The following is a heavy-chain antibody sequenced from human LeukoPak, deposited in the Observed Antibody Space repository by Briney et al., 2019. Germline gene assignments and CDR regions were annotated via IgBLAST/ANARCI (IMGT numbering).Heavy chain of an antibody. CDR2: ISAYNGNT. CDR3: AREDIVVVPAAMLGYYYGMDV. Sequence: ASVKVSCKASGYTFTSYGISWVRQAPGQGLEWMGWISAYNGNTNYTRKLQGRVTMTTDTSTSTAYMELRSPRSDDTAVYYCAREDIVVVPAAMLGYYYGMDVWGQGTTVTVSS. V-gene: IGHV1-18*01. J-gene: IGHJ6*02. CDR1: GYTFTSYG. D-gene: IGHD2-2*01.